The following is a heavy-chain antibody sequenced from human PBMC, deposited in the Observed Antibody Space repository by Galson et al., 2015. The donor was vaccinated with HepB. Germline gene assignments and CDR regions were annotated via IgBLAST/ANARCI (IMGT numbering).Heavy chain of an antibody. CDR3: ATDAGFLEWSGHIDY. CDR1: GYTFTSYG. CDR2: INTKTGTP. J-gene: IGHJ4*02. D-gene: IGHD3-3*01. Sequence: SVKVSCKASGYTFTSYGMNWVRQAPGQGLQWMGRINTKTGTPMYAQDFTGRFVFSLGTSVRTAYLHISSLKPEDTAVYYCATDAGFLEWSGHIDYWGQGTLVTVSS. V-gene: IGHV7-4-1*02.